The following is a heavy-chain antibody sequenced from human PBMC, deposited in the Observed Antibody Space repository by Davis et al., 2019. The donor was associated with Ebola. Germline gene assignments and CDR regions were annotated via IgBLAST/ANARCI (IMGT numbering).Heavy chain of an antibody. D-gene: IGHD2-15*01. CDR3: ARDFYCSGGSCLLYYYYGMDV. V-gene: IGHV3-11*01. Sequence: PGGSLRLSCAASGFTFSDYYMSWIRQAPGKGLEWVSYISSSGSTIYYADSVKGRFTISRDNAKNSLYLQMNSLRAEDTAVYYCARDFYCSGGSCLLYYYYGMDVWGKGTTVTVSS. CDR1: GFTFSDYY. CDR2: ISSSGSTI. J-gene: IGHJ6*04.